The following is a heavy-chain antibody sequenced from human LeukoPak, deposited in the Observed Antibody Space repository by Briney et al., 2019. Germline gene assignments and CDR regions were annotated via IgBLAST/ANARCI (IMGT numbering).Heavy chain of an antibody. CDR1: GFSLNSYA. CDR2: IRGSGGST. Sequence: GGSLRLSCAASGFSLNSYAMNWVRQAPGKGLERVSAIRGSGGSTYYADSVKGRFNISRDKSKNTLHLQMNSLRAEDTAVYYCAKPRGSGWYEGFDYWGQGTLVTVSS. J-gene: IGHJ4*02. D-gene: IGHD6-19*01. V-gene: IGHV3-23*01. CDR3: AKPRGSGWYEGFDY.